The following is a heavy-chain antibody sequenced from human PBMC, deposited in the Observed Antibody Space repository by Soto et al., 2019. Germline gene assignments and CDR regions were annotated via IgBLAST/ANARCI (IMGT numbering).Heavy chain of an antibody. V-gene: IGHV1-46*01. CDR1: GYPFTSYH. J-gene: IGHJ6*02. CDR3: AREIVSNVHYGMDV. CDR2: SRPRGGTT. D-gene: IGHD5-12*01. Sequence: QVQLVQSGAEVKKPGASVKVSCKAFGYPFTSYHIHWVRQAPGQGPEWMGISRPRGGTTIYAQNFQGRVTMTRDTSTSTVYMELSSLGSEDTAVYYCAREIVSNVHYGMDVWGQGTTVTVSS.